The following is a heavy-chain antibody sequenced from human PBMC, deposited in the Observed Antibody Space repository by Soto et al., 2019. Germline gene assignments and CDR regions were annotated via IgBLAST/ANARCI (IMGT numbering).Heavy chain of an antibody. V-gene: IGHV1-58*01. CDR3: AAVPVLRFLKWLPAYFDC. CDR2: LVVGSGNT. CDR1: GFMFTSSA. D-gene: IGHD3-3*01. J-gene: IGHJ4*02. Sequence: QMQVVQSGPEVKKPGTSVKVSCKTSGFMFTSSAVQWVRQARGQRLEWIGWLVVGSGNTHYAQHFQERVTLTRDMSTGTAYMEWSSLRSDDTAVYYCAAVPVLRFLKWLPAYFDCWGQGTLVTVSS.